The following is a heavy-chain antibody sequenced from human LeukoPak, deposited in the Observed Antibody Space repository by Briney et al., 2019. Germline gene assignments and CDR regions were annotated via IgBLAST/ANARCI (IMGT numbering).Heavy chain of an antibody. J-gene: IGHJ4*02. V-gene: IGHV3-30*02. CDR3: ARDIWDRDYCDFDH. Sequence: PGGSLRLSCVGSGSTFRSIGMHWVRQAPGKGLEWVAFIQNDGNKKDYADSVKGRFIISRDDSKNTVFLQMDSLRAEDTAVYHCARDIWDRDYCDFDHWGQGTLVTVFS. CDR1: GSTFRSIG. CDR2: IQNDGNKK. D-gene: IGHD3-3*01.